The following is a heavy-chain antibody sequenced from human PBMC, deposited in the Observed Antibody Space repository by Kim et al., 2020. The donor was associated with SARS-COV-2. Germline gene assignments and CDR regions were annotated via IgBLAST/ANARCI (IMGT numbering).Heavy chain of an antibody. D-gene: IGHD3-10*01. J-gene: IGHJ3*02. CDR3: ARERVPGYGSGSPYDAFDI. Sequence: ASVKVSCKASGYTFTSYAMHWVRQAPGQRLEWMGWINAGNGNTKYSQKFQGRVTITRDTSASTAYMELSSLRSEDTAVYYCARERVPGYGSGSPYDAFDIWGQGTMVTVSS. V-gene: IGHV1-3*01. CDR2: INAGNGNT. CDR1: GYTFTSYA.